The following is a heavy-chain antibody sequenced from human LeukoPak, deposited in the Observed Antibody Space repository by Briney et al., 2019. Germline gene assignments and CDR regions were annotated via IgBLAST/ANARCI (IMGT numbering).Heavy chain of an antibody. CDR1: GGSISSSSYY. J-gene: IGHJ4*02. D-gene: IGHD4-17*01. Sequence: PSETLSLTCTVSGGSISSSSYYWGWIRQPPGKGLEWIGSIYYSGSTYYNPSLKSRVTISVDTSKNQFSLKLSSVTAADTAVYYCARVSHYGDYLDYWGQGTLVTVSS. V-gene: IGHV4-39*07. CDR3: ARVSHYGDYLDY. CDR2: IYYSGST.